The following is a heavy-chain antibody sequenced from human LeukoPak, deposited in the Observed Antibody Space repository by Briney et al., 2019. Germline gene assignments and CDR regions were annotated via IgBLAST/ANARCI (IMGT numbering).Heavy chain of an antibody. V-gene: IGHV1-2*02. D-gene: IGHD3-22*01. CDR3: ARVYDSSEVAAFHY. CDR2: INPSSGGT. Sequence: ASVKVSCKASGYTFSNYYMHWVRQAPGKGLEWMGWINPSSGGTKYAQKFQGRVTMTRDTSISTAYMELSWLTSDDTAVYYCARVYDSSEVAAFHYWGQGTLATVSS. J-gene: IGHJ1*01. CDR1: GYTFSNYY.